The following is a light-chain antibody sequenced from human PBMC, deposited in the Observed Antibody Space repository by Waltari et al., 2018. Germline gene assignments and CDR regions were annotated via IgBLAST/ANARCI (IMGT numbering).Light chain of an antibody. CDR3: SSFTSSSTLDVV. CDR1: SSAIGGYDY. V-gene: IGLV2-14*03. J-gene: IGLJ3*02. CDR2: DVS. Sequence: QSALTQPASVSGSRGQSITISCTGTSSAIGGYDYVSWYQHQPGKGPKLIIYDVSNRPSGVSDRFSGSKSGNTASLTISGLQADDEAYYYCSSFTSSSTLDVVFGGGTKLTVL.